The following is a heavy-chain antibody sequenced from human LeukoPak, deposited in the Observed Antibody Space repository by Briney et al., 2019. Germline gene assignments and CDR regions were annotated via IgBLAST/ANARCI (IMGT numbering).Heavy chain of an antibody. Sequence: PGGSLRLSCAASGFTFSRHSINWVRQAPGKGLEWVSSISNSSSYIYYADSVKGRFTISRDNAKNSLYLQMNSLRAEDTAVYYCARDSGNYLDAFDIWGQGTMVTVSS. CDR2: ISNSSSYI. CDR1: GFTFSRHS. V-gene: IGHV3-21*01. CDR3: ARDSGNYLDAFDI. D-gene: IGHD1-7*01. J-gene: IGHJ3*02.